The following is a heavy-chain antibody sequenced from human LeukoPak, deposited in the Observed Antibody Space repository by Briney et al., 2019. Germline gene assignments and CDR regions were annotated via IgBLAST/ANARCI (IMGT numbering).Heavy chain of an antibody. V-gene: IGHV1-2*06. CDR3: ARVPIPYGSGSYYKGGGGWFDH. J-gene: IGHJ5*02. D-gene: IGHD3-10*01. CDR2: INPNSGGT. Sequence: ASVKVSCKASGYTFTCYYMHWVRQAPGQGLEWMGRINPNSGGTNYGQKFQGRVTMTRDTFISTGYMELSRLRSDDTAVYYCARVPIPYGSGSYYKGGGGWFDHWGQGTLVTVSS. CDR1: GYTFTCYY.